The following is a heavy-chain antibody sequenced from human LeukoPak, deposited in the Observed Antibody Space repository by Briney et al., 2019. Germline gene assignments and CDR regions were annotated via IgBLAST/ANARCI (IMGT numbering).Heavy chain of an antibody. Sequence: NSSGTLSLTCAVYGGSFSDYYWSWIRQPPGKGLEWIGEINPSGSTNYSPSLKSRVTISVDTSKNQFSLKLSSVAAADTAVYFCARVAYRYVINDWSRTGLGAYPTKYYYHMDVWDKGTTVTVSS. V-gene: IGHV4-34*01. J-gene: IGHJ6*03. D-gene: IGHD5-18*01. CDR3: ARVAYRYVINDWSRTGLGAYPTKYYYHMDV. CDR2: INPSGST. CDR1: GGSFSDYY.